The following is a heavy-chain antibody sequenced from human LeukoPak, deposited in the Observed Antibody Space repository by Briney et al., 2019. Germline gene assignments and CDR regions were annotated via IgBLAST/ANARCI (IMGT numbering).Heavy chain of an antibody. Sequence: GGSLGLSCAASGFTFSSYAMHWVRQAPGKGLEWVAVVSYDGSNKYYADSVKGRFTISRDNSKNTLYLQMNSLRAEDTAVYYCARDQLGITMVRGVIPTYYFDYWGQGTLVTVSS. CDR1: GFTFSSYA. CDR3: ARDQLGITMVRGVIPTYYFDY. V-gene: IGHV3-30*04. J-gene: IGHJ4*02. CDR2: VSYDGSNK. D-gene: IGHD3-10*01.